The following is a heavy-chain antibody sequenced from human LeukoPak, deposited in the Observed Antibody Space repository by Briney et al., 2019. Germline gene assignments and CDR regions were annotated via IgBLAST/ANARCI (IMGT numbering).Heavy chain of an antibody. CDR1: GFTFSSYG. CDR3: AKGGLISGIWFGPPISGNYGMDV. V-gene: IGHV3-30*18. Sequence: GGSLRLSCAASGFTFSSYGMHWVRQAPGKGLEWVAVISYDGSNKYYADSVKGRFTISRDNSKNTLYLQMNSLRAEDTAVYYCAKGGLISGIWFGPPISGNYGMDVWGQGTTVTVSS. CDR2: ISYDGSNK. D-gene: IGHD3-10*01. J-gene: IGHJ6*02.